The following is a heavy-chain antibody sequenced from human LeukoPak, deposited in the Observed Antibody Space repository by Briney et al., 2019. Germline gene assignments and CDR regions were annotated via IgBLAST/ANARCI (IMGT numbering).Heavy chain of an antibody. D-gene: IGHD3-10*01. J-gene: IGHJ4*02. V-gene: IGHV1-69*13. CDR3: ARTPPLYGSGYDY. CDR2: IIPIFGTA. CDR1: GGTFSSYA. Sequence: GASVKVSCKASGGTFSSYAISWVRQAPGQGLEWMGGIIPIFGTANYAQKFQGKVTITADESTSTAYMELSSLRSDDTAVYYCARTPPLYGSGYDYWGQGTLVTVSS.